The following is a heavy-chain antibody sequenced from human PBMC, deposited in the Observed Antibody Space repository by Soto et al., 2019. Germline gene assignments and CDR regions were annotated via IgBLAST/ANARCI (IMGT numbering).Heavy chain of an antibody. Sequence: QVLLVESGGGVVQPGRSLRLSCAGSGFTFSNYGLHWFRQAPGKGLDWVSFISFDGSHKYYADSVKGRFTISRDNSNNMLYLQMDSLTTEDTAVYYCAKGGAARYCSRSSCHPAGAYWGQGTLVTVSS. J-gene: IGHJ4*02. D-gene: IGHD2-15*01. CDR1: GFTFSNYG. CDR3: AKGGAARYCSRSSCHPAGAY. V-gene: IGHV3-30*18. CDR2: ISFDGSHK.